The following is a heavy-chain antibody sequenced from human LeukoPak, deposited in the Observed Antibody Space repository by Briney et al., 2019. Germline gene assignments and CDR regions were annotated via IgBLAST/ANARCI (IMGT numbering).Heavy chain of an antibody. Sequence: PGGSLRLSCAASGFTFSSYWMTWVRQAPGGGLEWVANIHQDGSIQFYVDSVKGRFTVSRDNARNLLYLQMNGLRAEDTAVYYCARARGSYVEAAYWGQGTLVTVSS. J-gene: IGHJ4*02. CDR2: IHQDGSIQ. CDR1: GFTFSSYW. V-gene: IGHV3-7*01. D-gene: IGHD3-16*01. CDR3: ARARGSYVEAAY.